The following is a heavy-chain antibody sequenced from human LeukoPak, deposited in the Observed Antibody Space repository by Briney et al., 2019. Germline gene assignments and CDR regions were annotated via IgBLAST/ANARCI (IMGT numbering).Heavy chain of an antibody. Sequence: ASVKVSCKASGGTFSSYAISWVRQAPGQGLEWMGGIIPIFGTANYAQKFQGRVTITTDESTSTAYMELSSLRSEDTAVYYCVTDSSGYYYDYWGQGTLVTVSS. CDR1: GGTFSSYA. J-gene: IGHJ4*02. D-gene: IGHD3-22*01. CDR3: VTDSSGYYYDY. CDR2: IIPIFGTA. V-gene: IGHV1-69*05.